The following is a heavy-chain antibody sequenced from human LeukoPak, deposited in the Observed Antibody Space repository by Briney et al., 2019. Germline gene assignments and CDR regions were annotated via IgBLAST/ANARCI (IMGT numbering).Heavy chain of an antibody. Sequence: TGGSLRLSCAASGFTFSSYAMSWVRQAPGKGLEWVSAISGSGGSTYYADSVKGRFTISRDNSKNTLYLQMSSLRAEDTAVYYCAKDGGDYSWLFDYWGQGTLVTVSS. J-gene: IGHJ4*02. CDR1: GFTFSSYA. D-gene: IGHD4-17*01. CDR3: AKDGGDYSWLFDY. CDR2: ISGSGGST. V-gene: IGHV3-23*01.